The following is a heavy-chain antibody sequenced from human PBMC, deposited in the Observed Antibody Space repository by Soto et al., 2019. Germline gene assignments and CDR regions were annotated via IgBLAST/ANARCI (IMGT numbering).Heavy chain of an antibody. J-gene: IGHJ1*01. CDR2: ISAYNGNT. Sequence: ASVKVSCKASCYTFTSYGISWVRQAPGQGLEWMGWISAYNGNTNYAQKLQGRVTMTTDTSTSTAYMELRSLRSDDTAVYYCARVPYSAEYFQHWGQGTLVTVSS. CDR1: CYTFTSYG. CDR3: ARVPYSAEYFQH. D-gene: IGHD5-12*01. V-gene: IGHV1-18*04.